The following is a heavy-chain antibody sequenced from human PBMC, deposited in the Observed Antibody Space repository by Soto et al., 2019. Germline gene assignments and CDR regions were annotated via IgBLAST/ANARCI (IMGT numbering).Heavy chain of an antibody. CDR3: AHTSSGSYLGHYYYYGMDV. D-gene: IGHD3-10*01. CDR2: IYWDDDK. CDR1: GFSLSTSGVG. J-gene: IGHJ6*02. V-gene: IGHV2-5*02. Sequence: QITLKESGPTLVKPKQTLTLTCTFSGFSLSTSGVGVGWIRQPPGKALEWLALIYWDDDKRYSPSLNSRLTITKDTSNNQVVLTITNMDPVDTATYYCAHTSSGSYLGHYYYYGMDVWGQGTTVTVSS.